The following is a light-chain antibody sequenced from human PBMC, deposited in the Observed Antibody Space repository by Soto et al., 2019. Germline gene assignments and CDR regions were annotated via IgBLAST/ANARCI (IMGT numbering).Light chain of an antibody. CDR1: QGISSY. Sequence: DIQLTQSPSFLSASVGDRVTITCRASQGISSYLAWYQQKPGKAPKLLIYAASTLQSGVPSRFXGSGSGTEFTLTISSLQPEDFATYYCQQRNSYPPYTFGQGTKLEIK. V-gene: IGKV1-9*01. J-gene: IGKJ2*01. CDR3: QQRNSYPPYT. CDR2: AAS.